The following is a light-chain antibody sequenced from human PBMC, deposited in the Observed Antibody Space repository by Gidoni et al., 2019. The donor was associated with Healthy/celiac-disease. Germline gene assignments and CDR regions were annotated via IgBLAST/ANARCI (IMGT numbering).Light chain of an antibody. Sequence: EIVLTQSPATLSLSPGERATLSCRASQSVSSYLAWYQQKPGQAPRLLIYDASNRATAIPASFSGSGSGTYFTLTISRLEPEDFAVYYCQQRSNWPPTFGGGTKVEIK. CDR1: QSVSSY. CDR2: DAS. V-gene: IGKV3-11*01. J-gene: IGKJ4*01. CDR3: QQRSNWPPT.